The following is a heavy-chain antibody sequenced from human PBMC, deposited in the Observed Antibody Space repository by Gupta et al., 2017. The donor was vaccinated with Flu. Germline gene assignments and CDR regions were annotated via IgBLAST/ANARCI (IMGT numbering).Heavy chain of an antibody. CDR3: AKYYYDGSGYAKWFDT. D-gene: IGHD3-22*01. J-gene: IGHJ5*02. CDR1: GASVNSYY. V-gene: IGHV4-59*02. Sequence: QVQLQESGPGLVKPSETLSLTCTVSGASVNSYYWSWIRQPPTKGLEWVAYIYYNGNSNSNPSLKGRVTISEDTSKNQISLKLSSVTAADTAVYYCAKYYYDGSGYAKWFDTWGQGVLVAVSS. CDR2: IYYNGNS.